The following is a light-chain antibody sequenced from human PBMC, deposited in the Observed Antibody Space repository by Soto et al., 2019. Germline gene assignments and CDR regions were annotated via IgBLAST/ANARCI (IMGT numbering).Light chain of an antibody. CDR2: DVS. CDR3: CSYAGTYSFV. CDR1: SSDVGGYNY. J-gene: IGLJ3*02. V-gene: IGLV2-11*01. Sequence: QSALTQPRSVSGSPGQSVTISCTGTSSDVGGYNYVSWYQQHPGKAPKLMIYDVSKRPSGVPDRFSGSKSGNTASLTISGLQADDEADYYCCSYAGTYSFVFGGGTQLTVL.